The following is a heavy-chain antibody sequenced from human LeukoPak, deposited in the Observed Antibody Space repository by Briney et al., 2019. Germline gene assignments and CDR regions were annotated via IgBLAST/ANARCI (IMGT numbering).Heavy chain of an antibody. CDR3: ARVRSSGSPLDY. CDR1: AFNFRNYK. J-gene: IGHJ4*02. V-gene: IGHV3-48*04. D-gene: IGHD3-10*01. Sequence: PGGSLRLSCVASAFNFRNYKMKWVRQAPGKGLEWVSYISKSSSSTNYADSVKGRFSISRDNAKNSLYLQLNSLTVEDTAVYYCARVRSSGSPLDYWGQGTLVTVSS. CDR2: ISKSSSST.